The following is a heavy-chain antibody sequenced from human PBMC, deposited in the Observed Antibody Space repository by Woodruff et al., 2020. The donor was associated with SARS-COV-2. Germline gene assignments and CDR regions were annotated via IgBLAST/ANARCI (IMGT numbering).Heavy chain of an antibody. V-gene: IGHV4-59*01. Sequence: NYNPSLKSRVTISVDTSKNQFSLKLSSVTAADTAVYYCARDRAAAGEAAAVSGWFDPWG. J-gene: IGHJ5*02. D-gene: IGHD6-13*01. CDR3: ARDRAAAGEAAAVSGWFDP.